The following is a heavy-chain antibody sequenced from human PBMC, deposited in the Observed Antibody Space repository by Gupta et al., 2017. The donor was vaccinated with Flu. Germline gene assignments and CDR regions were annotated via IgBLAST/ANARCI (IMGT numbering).Heavy chain of an antibody. Sequence: QVTLKESGPVLVKPTETLTLTCTVSGFSLNNAEVGVSWIRQPPGKALEWLAHIFSTDEKSYSASLRNRLTISRDTSTSQVFRTMTNMDPLDTATYFCARISYYDIHLDYWGQGTLITVSS. CDR1: GFSLNNAEVG. CDR2: IFSTDEK. J-gene: IGHJ4*02. CDR3: ARISYYDIHLDY. V-gene: IGHV2-26*01. D-gene: IGHD3-9*01.